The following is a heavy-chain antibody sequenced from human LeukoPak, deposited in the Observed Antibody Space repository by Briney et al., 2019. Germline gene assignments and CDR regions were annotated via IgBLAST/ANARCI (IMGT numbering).Heavy chain of an antibody. Sequence: PGGSLRLSCPASGFTFSSYGMHWVRQAPGKGLEWVAFIRHDGSNKYYADSVKGRYTISRDNSKNTLYLQMNSLRAEDTAVYYCAKGYYSSTTCSVDYWGQGILVTVSS. D-gene: IGHD2-2*01. CDR3: AKGYYSSTTCSVDY. V-gene: IGHV3-30*02. CDR2: IRHDGSNK. J-gene: IGHJ4*02. CDR1: GFTFSSYG.